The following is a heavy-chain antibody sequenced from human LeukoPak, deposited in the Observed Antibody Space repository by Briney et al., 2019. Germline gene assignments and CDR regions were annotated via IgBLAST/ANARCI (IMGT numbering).Heavy chain of an antibody. D-gene: IGHD2-21*02. CDR3: ARGRALDIVVVTAAFDAFDI. Sequence: SETLSLTCTVSGGSISSSSYYWGWIRQPPGKGLEWIGSIYYSGSTYYNPSLKSRVTISVDTSKNQFSLKLSSVTAADTAVYYCARGRALDIVVVTAAFDAFDIWGQGTMVTVSS. V-gene: IGHV4-39*07. CDR2: IYYSGST. J-gene: IGHJ3*02. CDR1: GGSISSSSYY.